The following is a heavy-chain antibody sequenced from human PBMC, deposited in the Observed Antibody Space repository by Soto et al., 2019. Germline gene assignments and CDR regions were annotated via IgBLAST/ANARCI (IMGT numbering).Heavy chain of an antibody. Sequence: EVQLVESGGGLVQPGRSLRLSCASSGFTFDDYAMHWVRQAPGKGLEWVSGITWNSGTIVYADSVKGRFTISRDNAKNPRYLQMNSLRAEDTALYYCAKDIPSRVVVPAAQFYYYGMDVWGQGTTVTVSS. CDR1: GFTFDDYA. J-gene: IGHJ6*02. D-gene: IGHD2-2*01. CDR2: ITWNSGTI. V-gene: IGHV3-9*01. CDR3: AKDIPSRVVVPAAQFYYYGMDV.